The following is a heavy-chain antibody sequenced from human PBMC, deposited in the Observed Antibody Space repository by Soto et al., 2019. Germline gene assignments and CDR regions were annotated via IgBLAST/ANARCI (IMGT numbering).Heavy chain of an antibody. V-gene: IGHV3-23*01. J-gene: IGHJ4*02. CDR2: ISGSGGST. CDR1: GFTFGGYA. Sequence: EVQLLESGGGLVQPGGSLRLSCATSGFTFGGYAMSWVRQAPGKGLEGVSAISGSGGSTYYADSVKVRFTISRDNSKNTLYLQMNSLRAEDTAVYYCAKREGYAARKAEFDYWGQGTLVTVSS. CDR3: AKREGYAARKAEFDY. D-gene: IGHD6-6*01.